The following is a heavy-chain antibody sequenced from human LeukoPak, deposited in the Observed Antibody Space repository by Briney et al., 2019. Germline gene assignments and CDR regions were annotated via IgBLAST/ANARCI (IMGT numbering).Heavy chain of an antibody. J-gene: IGHJ5*02. Sequence: GGSLRLSCAASGFTFSSYSVNWVRQAPGKGLEWVSSISSSSSYIYYADSVKGRFTISRDNAKNSLYLQMNSLRAEDTAVYYCARELVIYDSSGYYPIPWGQGTLVTVSS. CDR1: GFTFSSYS. D-gene: IGHD3-22*01. CDR3: ARELVIYDSSGYYPIP. CDR2: ISSSSSYI. V-gene: IGHV3-21*01.